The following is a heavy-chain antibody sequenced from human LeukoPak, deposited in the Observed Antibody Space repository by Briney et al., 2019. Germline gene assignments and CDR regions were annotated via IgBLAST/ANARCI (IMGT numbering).Heavy chain of an antibody. J-gene: IGHJ5*01. V-gene: IGHV3-7*01. CDR3: ARDPDSDNAWGWFDS. CDR1: GFTFSSSW. CDR2: INGDGSEE. D-gene: IGHD3-16*01. Sequence: HPGGSLRLSCAASGFTFSSSWVHWVRQAPGQGLEWVANINGDGSEEYYVDSVKGRFTISRANARSSLYLQMNSLRAEDTAVYYCARDPDSDNAWGWFDSWGQGTVVTVSS.